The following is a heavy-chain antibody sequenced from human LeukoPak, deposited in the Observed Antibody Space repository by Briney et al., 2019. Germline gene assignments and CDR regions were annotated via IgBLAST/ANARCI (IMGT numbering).Heavy chain of an antibody. CDR2: IIPIFGTA. Sequence: EASVKVSCKASGGTFSSYAISWVRQAPGQGLEWMGGIIPIFGTANYAQKFQGRVTITADESTSTAYMELSSLRSEDTAVYYCARGPRYCSSTSCYLVWFDPWGQGTLVTVSS. CDR3: ARGPRYCSSTSCYLVWFDP. J-gene: IGHJ5*02. CDR1: GGTFSSYA. V-gene: IGHV1-69*13. D-gene: IGHD2-2*01.